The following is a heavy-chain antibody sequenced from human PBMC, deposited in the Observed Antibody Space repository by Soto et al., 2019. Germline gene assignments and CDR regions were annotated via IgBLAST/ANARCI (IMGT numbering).Heavy chain of an antibody. D-gene: IGHD2-8*01. J-gene: IGHJ3*02. CDR2: IKQDGSEK. CDR1: GFTFSGYW. CDR3: ARDNRDIVLMVYASDAFDI. V-gene: IGHV3-7*01. Sequence: AGGSLRLSCAASGFTFSGYWMSWVRQAPGKGLEWVANIKQDGSEKYYVDSVKGRFTISRDNAKNSLYLQMSSLRAEDTAVYYCARDNRDIVLMVYASDAFDIWGQGTMVTVSS.